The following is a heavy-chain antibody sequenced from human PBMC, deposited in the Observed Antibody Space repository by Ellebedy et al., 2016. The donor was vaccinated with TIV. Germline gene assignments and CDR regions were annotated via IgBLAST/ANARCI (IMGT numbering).Heavy chain of an antibody. J-gene: IGHJ6*03. V-gene: IGHV4-4*07. CDR1: GGSVSRYF. D-gene: IGHD1-1*01. Sequence: SETLSLTXTVSGGSVSRYFWSWIRQPAGKGLEWIGRFFTSGSFNYNPSLMSRVTMAVVTSKNQISLRLNSVTTADTAVYYCARVHCSITTCDYYYMDVWGKGTTVTVSS. CDR2: FFTSGSF. CDR3: ARVHCSITTCDYYYMDV.